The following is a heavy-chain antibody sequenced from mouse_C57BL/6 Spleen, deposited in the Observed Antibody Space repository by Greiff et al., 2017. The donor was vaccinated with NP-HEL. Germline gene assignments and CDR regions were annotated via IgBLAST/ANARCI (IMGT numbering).Heavy chain of an antibody. CDR3: ARDGSSLYYFDY. CDR1: GYTFTSSW. V-gene: IGHV1-53*01. Sequence: VQLQQSGTELVKPGASVKLSCKASGYTFTSSWMHWVRQRPGQGLEWIGNINPTNGGTNYNEKFKSKATLTVDKSSSTAYMQLSSLTSEDSAVYYCARDGSSLYYFDYWGQGTTLTVSS. D-gene: IGHD2-3*01. CDR2: INPTNGGT. J-gene: IGHJ2*01.